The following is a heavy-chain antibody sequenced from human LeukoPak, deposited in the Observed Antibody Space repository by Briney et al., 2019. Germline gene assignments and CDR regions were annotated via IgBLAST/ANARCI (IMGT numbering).Heavy chain of an antibody. CDR2: ISSSSSYI. D-gene: IGHD3-3*01. V-gene: IGHV3-21*01. CDR1: GFTFSSYS. J-gene: IGHJ4*02. Sequence: PGGSLRLSCAASGFTFSSYSMNWVRQAPGKGLEWVSSISSSSSYIYYADSVKGRFTISRDNAKNSLYLQMNSLRAEDTAVYYCARDGSVLRFLKWPHSGPFDYWGQGTLVTVSS. CDR3: ARDGSVLRFLKWPHSGPFDY.